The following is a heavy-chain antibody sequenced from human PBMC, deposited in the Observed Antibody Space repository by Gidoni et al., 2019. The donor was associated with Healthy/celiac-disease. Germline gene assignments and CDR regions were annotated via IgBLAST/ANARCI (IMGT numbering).Heavy chain of an antibody. CDR1: GGSISSYY. J-gene: IGHJ4*02. CDR3: ARASGVVTAMVAHYYFDY. D-gene: IGHD2-21*02. Sequence: QVQLQESGPGLVKPSETLSLTCTVSGGSISSYYGIWIRQPAGKGLEWIGRIYISGSTNYNPSLKSRVTMSVETSKNQFSLKLSSVTAADTAVYYCARASGVVTAMVAHYYFDYWGQGTLVTVSS. CDR2: IYISGST. V-gene: IGHV4-4*07.